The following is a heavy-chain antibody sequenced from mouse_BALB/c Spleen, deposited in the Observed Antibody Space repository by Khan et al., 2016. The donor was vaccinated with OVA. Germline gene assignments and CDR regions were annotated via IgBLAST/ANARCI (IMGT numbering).Heavy chain of an antibody. CDR3: ARGYDFFAY. CDR1: GYSFTLYY. D-gene: IGHD2-14*01. CDR2: VNPKTGGT. J-gene: IGHJ3*01. V-gene: IGHV1-26*01. Sequence: EVELVESGPDLVKPGASVKISCKASGYSFTLYYMTWVRQSHGKSLEWIGRVNPKTGGTDYNQDFKGKAILTVDKSSNTAYMELRSLTSEDSAVYYCARGYDFFAYWGQGTLGTVSA.